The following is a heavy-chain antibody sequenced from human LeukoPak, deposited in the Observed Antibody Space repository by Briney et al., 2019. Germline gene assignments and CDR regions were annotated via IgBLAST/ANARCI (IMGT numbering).Heavy chain of an antibody. D-gene: IGHD3-22*01. J-gene: IGHJ4*02. V-gene: IGHV3-23*01. CDR1: GFTFSSYA. CDR3: AKDPYYYDSGGDDY. CDR2: ISGSGGST. Sequence: PGGSLRLSCAASGFTFSSYAMSCVRQAPGKGLEWVSAISGSGGSTYYADSVKGRFTISRDNSKNTLYLQMNSLRAEDTAVYYCAKDPYYYDSGGDDYWGQGTLVTVSS.